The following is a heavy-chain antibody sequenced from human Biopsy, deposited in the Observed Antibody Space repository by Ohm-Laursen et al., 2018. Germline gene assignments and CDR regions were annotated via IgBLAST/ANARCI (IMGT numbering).Heavy chain of an antibody. J-gene: IGHJ4*02. CDR3: AKARTLDTAIDFDY. CDR1: EGSVSSFY. D-gene: IGHD5-18*01. Sequence: SDTLSLTCTVSEGSVSSFYWSWVRQPPGRGLEWIGYIYYSGRTNYNPSLKSRVTMSVDTSKNQFSLKLRSVTAADTAFYYCAKARTLDTAIDFDYWGQGTLVTVSS. CDR2: IYYSGRT. V-gene: IGHV4-59*02.